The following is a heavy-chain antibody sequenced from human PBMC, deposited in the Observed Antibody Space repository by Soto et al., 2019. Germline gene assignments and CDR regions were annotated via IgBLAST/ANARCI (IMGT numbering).Heavy chain of an antibody. V-gene: IGHV4-31*03. CDR1: GGSISSCGYY. CDR2: IYYSKST. Sequence: QVQLQESGPGLVKPSQTLSLTCTVSGGSISSCGYYWSWIRQHPGKGLEWIGYIYYSKSTDYNPCLKSRVTISLDRSKNQFSLKLTSVTVADTAVYYCARSVFPWGQGPLVPVSS. J-gene: IGHJ5*02. CDR3: ARSVFP.